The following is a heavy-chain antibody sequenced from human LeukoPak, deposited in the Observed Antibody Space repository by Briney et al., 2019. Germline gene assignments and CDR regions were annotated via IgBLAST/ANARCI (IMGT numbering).Heavy chain of an antibody. Sequence: PSETLSLTCAVSGYSISSGYYWGWVRQPPGKGLEWIGSIYHSGSTYYNPSLKSRVTISVDTSKNQFSLKLSSVTAADTAVYYCARLGSNWGSKWYFDYWGQGTLVTVSS. CDR2: IYHSGST. CDR1: GYSISSGYY. V-gene: IGHV4-38-2*01. CDR3: ARLGSNWGSKWYFDY. J-gene: IGHJ4*02. D-gene: IGHD7-27*01.